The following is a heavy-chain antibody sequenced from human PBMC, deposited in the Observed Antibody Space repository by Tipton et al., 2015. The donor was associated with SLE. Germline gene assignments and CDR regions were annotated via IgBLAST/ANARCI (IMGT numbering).Heavy chain of an antibody. V-gene: IGHV4-34*01. D-gene: IGHD3-10*01. CDR1: GGSFSGYY. CDR3: AWGFGESYAFDI. J-gene: IGHJ3*02. CDR2: VYLSGST. Sequence: TLSLTCAVYGGSFSGYYWSWIRQPPGKGLEWIGSVYLSGSTYYNPSLKSRVTISVDTSKNQFSLKLSSVTAADTAVYYCAWGFGESYAFDIWGQGTMVTVSS.